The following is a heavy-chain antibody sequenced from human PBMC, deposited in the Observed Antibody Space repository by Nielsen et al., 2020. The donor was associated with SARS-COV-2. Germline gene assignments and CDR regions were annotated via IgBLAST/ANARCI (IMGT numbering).Heavy chain of an antibody. V-gene: IGHV1-24*01. CDR1: GYTLTELS. D-gene: IGHD3-22*01. J-gene: IGHJ4*02. CDR3: ATPKYYYDSSGYPPFDY. Sequence: ASVKVSCKVSGYTLTELSMHWVRQAPGKGLEWMGGFDPGDGETIYAQKFQGRVTMTEDTSTDTAYMELSSLRSEDTAVYYCATPKYYYDSSGYPPFDYWGQGTLVTSPQ. CDR2: FDPGDGET.